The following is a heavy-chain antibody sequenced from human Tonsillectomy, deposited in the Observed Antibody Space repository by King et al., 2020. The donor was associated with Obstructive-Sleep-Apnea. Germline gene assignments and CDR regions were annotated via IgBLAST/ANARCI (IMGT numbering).Heavy chain of an antibody. D-gene: IGHD2-15*01. J-gene: IGHJ4*02. CDR1: GGSITSGSYY. CDR3: ARNRRGGNCCDY. CDR2: ITYGGST. Sequence: QLQESGPGLVMPSQTLSLTCTVSGGSITSGSYYWSWIRQLPGKGLEWIGYITYGGSTYYNPSLKSRFTISLDTSKNQFPLKLNSVAAAATAVYFCARNRRGGNCCDYWGQGTLVTVSS. V-gene: IGHV4-31*03.